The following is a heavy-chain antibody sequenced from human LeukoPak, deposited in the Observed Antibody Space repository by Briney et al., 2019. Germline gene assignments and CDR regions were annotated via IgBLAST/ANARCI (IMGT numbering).Heavy chain of an antibody. Sequence: GGSLRLSCAASAFTFSNYAMSWVRQAPGKGLEWVSGISFSGGRGYYADSVKGRFTISRDNSKNTLYLQMNSLRVEDTAVYYRAKDRDIAAGTEKATYGLDVWGKGTTVTVSS. J-gene: IGHJ6*04. CDR1: AFTFSNYA. CDR3: AKDRDIAAGTEKATYGLDV. D-gene: IGHD6-13*01. V-gene: IGHV3-23*01. CDR2: ISFSGGRG.